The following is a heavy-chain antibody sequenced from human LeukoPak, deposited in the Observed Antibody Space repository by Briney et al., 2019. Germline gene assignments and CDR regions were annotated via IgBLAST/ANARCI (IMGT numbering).Heavy chain of an antibody. CDR3: ARGQYDILTGYWYYFDY. J-gene: IGHJ4*02. V-gene: IGHV4-59*01. D-gene: IGHD3-9*01. Sequence: SETLSLTCTVSGGSISSYYWSWIRQPPGKGLEWIGYIYYSGSTNYNPSLKSRVAISVDTCKNQFSLKLSSVTAADTAVYYCARGQYDILTGYWYYFDYWGQGTLVTVSS. CDR1: GGSISSYY. CDR2: IYYSGST.